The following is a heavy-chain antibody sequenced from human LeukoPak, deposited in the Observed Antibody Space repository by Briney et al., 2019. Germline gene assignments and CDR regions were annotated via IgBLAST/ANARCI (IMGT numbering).Heavy chain of an antibody. D-gene: IGHD5-18*01. Sequence: GRFLRLSCAASGFTFDDYAMHWVRQAPGKGLEWVSGISWNSGSIGYADSVKGRFTISRDNAKNSLYLQMNSLRAEDTALYYCAKDGGYSYGSTGFDYWGQGTLVTVSS. J-gene: IGHJ4*02. V-gene: IGHV3-9*01. CDR2: ISWNSGSI. CDR3: AKDGGYSYGSTGFDY. CDR1: GFTFDDYA.